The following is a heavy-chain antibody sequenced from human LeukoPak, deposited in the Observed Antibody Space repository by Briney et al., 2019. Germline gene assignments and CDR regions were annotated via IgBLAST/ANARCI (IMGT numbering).Heavy chain of an antibody. J-gene: IGHJ4*02. D-gene: IGHD3-22*01. CDR1: GFTFSSSW. CDR3: ARFSNDSSGYDFDY. CDR2: INRDGSEK. V-gene: IGHV3-7*01. Sequence: GESLRLPCVDSGFTFSSSWMSWIGQAPGKGLEFVANINRDGSEKYYADTVKGRFTSSRNNAKNSVFLQMSSLSAEDTAEYYCARFSNDSSGYDFDYWGQGTLVTVSS.